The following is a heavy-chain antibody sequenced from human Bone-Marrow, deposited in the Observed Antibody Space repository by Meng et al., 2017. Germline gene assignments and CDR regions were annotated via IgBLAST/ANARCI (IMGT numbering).Heavy chain of an antibody. Sequence: SVKVSCKASGGTFSSYTISWVRQAPGQGLEWMGRIIPILGIANYAQKLQGRVTMTTDTSTSTAYMELRSLRSDDTAVYYCARVAVAGGGTLDYWGQGTLVTVSS. CDR3: ARVAVAGGGTLDY. CDR2: IIPILGIA. CDR1: GGTFSSYT. V-gene: IGHV1-69*02. J-gene: IGHJ4*02. D-gene: IGHD6-19*01.